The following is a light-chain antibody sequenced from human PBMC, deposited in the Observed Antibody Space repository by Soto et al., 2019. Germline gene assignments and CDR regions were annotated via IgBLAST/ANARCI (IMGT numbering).Light chain of an antibody. CDR1: SSDVGGYNY. V-gene: IGLV2-14*01. CDR2: EDS. Sequence: QSALTQPASVSGSPGQSITISCTGTSSDVGGYNYVSWYQQPPGKAPKLMIYEDSHRPSGVSNRFSGSKSGNTSSLTISGLQAEDEADYYCSSYTSSSTLVFGGGTKLTVL. CDR3: SSYTSSSTLV. J-gene: IGLJ2*01.